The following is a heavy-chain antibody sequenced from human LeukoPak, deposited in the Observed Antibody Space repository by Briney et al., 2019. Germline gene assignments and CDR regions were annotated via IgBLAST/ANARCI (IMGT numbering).Heavy chain of an antibody. CDR3: ARQKQWLVLVGMDV. Sequence: SSETLSLTCAVYGGSLSGYYWSWIRQPPGKGLEWIGEINHSGITNYNPSLKSRVTISVDTSKNQFSLKLSSVTAADTAVYYCARQKQWLVLVGMDVWGQGTTVTVSS. V-gene: IGHV4-34*01. D-gene: IGHD6-19*01. J-gene: IGHJ6*02. CDR1: GGSLSGYY. CDR2: INHSGIT.